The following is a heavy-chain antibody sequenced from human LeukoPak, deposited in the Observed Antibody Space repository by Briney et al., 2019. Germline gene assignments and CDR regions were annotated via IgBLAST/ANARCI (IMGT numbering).Heavy chain of an antibody. D-gene: IGHD3-10*01. CDR1: GFTFDSCW. CDR3: ARAGSPFY. V-gene: IGHV3-74*01. CDR2: VSGDGTTT. Sequence: GGSLRLSCAASGFTFDSCWMHRVRQDPVKGLVWVARVSGDGTTTTYADSVKGRFTISRDNAKNTLYLQMNIVRAEDTAVYCARAGSPFYWGQGSRVTVSS. J-gene: IGHJ4*02.